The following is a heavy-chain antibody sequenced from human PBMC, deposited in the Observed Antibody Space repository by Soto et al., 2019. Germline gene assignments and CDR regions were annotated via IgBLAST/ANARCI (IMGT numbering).Heavy chain of an antibody. J-gene: IGHJ6*03. CDR2: IYYSGST. V-gene: IGHV4-59*08. CDR3: ARLYGSGSYPYYYYYMDV. CDR1: GGSISSYY. D-gene: IGHD3-10*01. Sequence: SETLSLTCTVSGGSISSYYWIWIRQPPGKGLEWIGYIYYSGSTNYNPSLKSRVTISVDTSKNQFSLKLSSVTAADTAVYYCARLYGSGSYPYYYYYMDVWGKGTTVTVSS.